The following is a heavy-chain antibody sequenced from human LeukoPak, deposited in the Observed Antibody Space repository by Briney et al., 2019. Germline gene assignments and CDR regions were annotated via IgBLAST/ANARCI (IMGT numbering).Heavy chain of an antibody. CDR1: GFAFSDYY. CDR3: ARGGYYDSSGYYPY. D-gene: IGHD3-22*01. Sequence: GGSLRLSCAASGFAFSDYYMSWIRQAPGKGLEWVSYISRSGNTIYYADSVKGRFTISRDNAKNSLYLQMNSLRAEDTAVYYCARGGYYDSSGYYPYWGQGTLVTVSS. J-gene: IGHJ4*02. V-gene: IGHV3-11*04. CDR2: ISRSGNTI.